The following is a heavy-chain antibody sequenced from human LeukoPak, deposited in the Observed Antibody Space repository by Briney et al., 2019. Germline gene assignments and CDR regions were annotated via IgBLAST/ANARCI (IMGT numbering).Heavy chain of an antibody. CDR1: GGSISSSNYY. J-gene: IGHJ4*02. CDR3: ATSSVMSGSLDY. Sequence: SETLSLTCTVSGGSISSSNYYWGWTRQPPGKGLEWFGSISYSGGTSYNPSLRSRVTISVDTSKNQFSLKLSSVTAADTAVYYCATSSVMSGSLDYWGQGTLVTVSS. CDR2: ISYSGGT. D-gene: IGHD2-15*01. V-gene: IGHV4-39*07.